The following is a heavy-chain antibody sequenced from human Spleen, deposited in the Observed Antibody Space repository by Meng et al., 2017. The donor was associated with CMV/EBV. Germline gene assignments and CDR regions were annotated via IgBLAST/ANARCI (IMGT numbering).Heavy chain of an antibody. V-gene: IGHV1-8*01. CDR1: GYTFTNYH. Sequence: KSSGYTFTNYHINWVRQASGQGLEWMGWMNPNSGNTAYAQNFQGRVTMTMMTSITTAYMEVSSLRSEDTAVYYCAIKIRPDGGDFDHWGQGTLVTVSS. J-gene: IGHJ4*02. CDR2: MNPNSGNT. CDR3: AIKIRPDGGDFDH. D-gene: IGHD1-14*01.